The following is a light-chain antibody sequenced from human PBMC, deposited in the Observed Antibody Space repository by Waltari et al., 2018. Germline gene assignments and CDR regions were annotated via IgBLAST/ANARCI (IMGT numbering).Light chain of an antibody. V-gene: IGKV3-20*01. J-gene: IGKJ1*01. CDR1: HSISKY. CDR3: QHYESLPVT. CDR2: HAS. Sequence: SCRASHSISKYLAWYQQKPGQAPRLLIYHASSRAAGIPDRFSGSGSGTDFSLSISRLEPEDFAVYYCQHYESLPVTFGQGTKVEIK.